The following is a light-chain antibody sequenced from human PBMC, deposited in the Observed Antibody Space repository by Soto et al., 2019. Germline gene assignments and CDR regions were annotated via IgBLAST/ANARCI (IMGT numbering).Light chain of an antibody. V-gene: IGKV4-1*01. CDR3: HQYYSSPYT. Sequence: DIVMTQSPDSLAVSLGERVTINCKSSQSILYSSNNKNYLTWYQQKPGQPPKMLIYWASTRESGVPDRFSGSGSGTDFTLTITSLQAEDVAVYYCHQYYSSPYTFGQGTRLEIK. J-gene: IGKJ5*01. CDR1: QSILYSSNNKNY. CDR2: WAS.